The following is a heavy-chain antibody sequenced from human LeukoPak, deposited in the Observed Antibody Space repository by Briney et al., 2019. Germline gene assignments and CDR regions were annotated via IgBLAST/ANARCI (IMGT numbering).Heavy chain of an antibody. CDR2: IHSSGTH. D-gene: IGHD3-3*01. V-gene: IGHV4-61*02. J-gene: IGHJ4*02. CDR1: GDSISGRAYY. Sequence: SETLSLTCTVSGDSISGRAYYWSWIRQPAGKGLAWIGRIHSSGTHSYNPSLKSRVSISVETSKNQFSLKLSSLTAADTAVYFCSRERGFWSGYFRPRYFDYWGQGTLVTV. CDR3: SRERGFWSGYFRPRYFDY.